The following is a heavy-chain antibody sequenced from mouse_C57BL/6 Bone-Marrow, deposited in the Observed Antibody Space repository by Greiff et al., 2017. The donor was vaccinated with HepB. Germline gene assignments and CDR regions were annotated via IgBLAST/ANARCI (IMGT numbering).Heavy chain of an antibody. V-gene: IGHV1-74*01. J-gene: IGHJ1*03. D-gene: IGHD1-1*01. CDR3: AIAFSTTVVADWYFDV. Sequence: QVQLQQPGAELVKPGASVKVSCKASGYTFTSYWMHWVKQRPGQGLEWIGRIHPSDSDTNYNQKFKGKATLTVDKSSSTAYMQLSSLTSEDSAVYDSAIAFSTTVVADWYFDVWGTGTTVTVSS. CDR2: IHPSDSDT. CDR1: GYTFTSYW.